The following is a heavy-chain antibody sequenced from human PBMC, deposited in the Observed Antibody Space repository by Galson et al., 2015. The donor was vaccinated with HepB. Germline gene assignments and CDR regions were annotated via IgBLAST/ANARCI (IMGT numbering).Heavy chain of an antibody. CDR2: ISSSSSTI. J-gene: IGHJ6*02. D-gene: IGHD6-13*01. CDR3: ARDGTGYSSSWFTYYYYYGMDV. V-gene: IGHV3-48*01. Sequence: LRLSCAASGFTFSSYSMNWVRQAPGKGLEWVSYISSSSSTIYYADSVKGRFTISRDNAKNSLYLQMNSLRAEDTAVYYCARDGTGYSSSWFTYYYYYGMDVWGQGTTVTVSS. CDR1: GFTFSSYS.